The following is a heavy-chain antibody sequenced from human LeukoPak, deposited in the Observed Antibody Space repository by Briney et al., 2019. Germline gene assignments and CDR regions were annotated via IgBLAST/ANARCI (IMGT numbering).Heavy chain of an antibody. Sequence: GRSVRLSCVGLGFAVSTYSMHWVRQPPGQGLVWVSRLNFQWVNNDFEDSLRGRLTIYGDIHKYPFYLYVDSLGPEDPDVLFCARAGFCNGYDYWGPGTLVTVSS. D-gene: IGHD5-18*01. V-gene: IGHV3-74*01. CDR1: GFAVSTYS. CDR3: ARAGFCNGYDY. J-gene: IGHJ4*02. CDR2: LNFQWVNN.